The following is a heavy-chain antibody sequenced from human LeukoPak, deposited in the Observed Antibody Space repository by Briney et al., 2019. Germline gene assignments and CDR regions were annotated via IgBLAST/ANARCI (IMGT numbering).Heavy chain of an antibody. CDR2: IYYSGNI. J-gene: IGHJ3*02. CDR3: ARYTTMDHWGHVGAFDI. Sequence: SETLSLTCTVSGGSISSNTYYWGWIRQPPGKGLEWIGNIYYSGNIYYNSSLKSRVTISVDTSKNQCSLKLSSVTAADTAVYYCARYTTMDHWGHVGAFDIWGQGTMVTVSS. V-gene: IGHV4-39*07. CDR1: GGSISSNTYY. D-gene: IGHD5-18*01.